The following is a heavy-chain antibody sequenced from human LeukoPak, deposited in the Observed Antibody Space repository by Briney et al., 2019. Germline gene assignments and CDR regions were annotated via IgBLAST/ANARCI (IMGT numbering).Heavy chain of an antibody. CDR3: AKDVGYCSSTSCYSDP. CDR1: GFTFSSYA. D-gene: IGHD2-2*02. CDR2: ISGSGGST. J-gene: IGHJ5*02. V-gene: IGHV3-23*01. Sequence: PGGSLRLSCAASGFTFSSYAMSWVRQAPGKGLEWVPAISGSGGSTYYADSVKGRFTISRDNSKNTLYLQMNSLRAEDTAVYYCAKDVGYCSSTSCYSDPWGQGTLVTVSS.